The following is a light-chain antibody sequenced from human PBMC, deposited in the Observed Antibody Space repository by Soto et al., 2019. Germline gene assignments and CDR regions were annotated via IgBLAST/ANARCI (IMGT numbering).Light chain of an antibody. CDR2: AAS. CDR3: QQYNNWPPWT. V-gene: IGKV3-15*01. CDR1: QSVSSN. J-gene: IGKJ1*01. Sequence: EIGMTRSPATLSVSPGERATLSCRASQSVSSNLAWYQQKPGQAPRLLIYAASTRATGIPARFSGSGSGTEFTLTISRLQSEDFAVYYCQQYNNWPPWTFGQGTKVDI.